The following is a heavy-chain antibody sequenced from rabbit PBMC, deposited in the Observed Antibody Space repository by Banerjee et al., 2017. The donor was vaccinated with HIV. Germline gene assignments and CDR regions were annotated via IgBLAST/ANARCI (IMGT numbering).Heavy chain of an antibody. V-gene: IGHV1S40*01. CDR2: IYAGSSGST. J-gene: IGHJ4*01. D-gene: IGHD6-1*01. CDR1: GFSFSSSYY. CDR3: ARDIRDAGYAGYGYGLNL. Sequence: QSLEESGGDLVKPGASLTLTCTASGFSFSSSYYMCWVRQAPGKGLEWIACIYAGSSGSTYYASWAKGRFTISKTSSTTVTLQMTRLTAADTATYFCARDIRDAGYAGYGYGLNLWGPGTLVTVS.